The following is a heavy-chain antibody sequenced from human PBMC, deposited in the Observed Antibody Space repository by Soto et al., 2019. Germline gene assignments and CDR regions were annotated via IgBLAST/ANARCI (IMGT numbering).Heavy chain of an antibody. J-gene: IGHJ5*02. CDR2: INHSGST. CDR3: ARGYNWNYLRRNWFDP. CDR1: GGSFGGYY. D-gene: IGHD1-7*01. V-gene: IGHV4-34*01. Sequence: PSETLSLTCAVYGGSFGGYYWSWIRQPPGKGLEWIGEINHSGSTNYNPSLKSRVTISVDTSKNQFSLKLSSVTAADTAVYYCARGYNWNYLRRNWFDPWGQGTRVTVSS.